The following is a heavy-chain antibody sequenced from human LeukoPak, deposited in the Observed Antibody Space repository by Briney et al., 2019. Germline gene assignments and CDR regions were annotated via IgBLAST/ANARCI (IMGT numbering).Heavy chain of an antibody. CDR2: INHSGST. D-gene: IGHD3-16*02. J-gene: IGHJ4*02. V-gene: IGHV4-34*01. CDR3: ARDRYWFDY. CDR1: GFTFSDYY. Sequence: GSLRLSCAASGFTFSDYYMSWIRQTPGKGLEWIGEINHSGSTNYNPSLKSRVTISVDTSKNQFSLKLSSVTAADTAVYYCARDRYWFDYWGQGTLVTVSS.